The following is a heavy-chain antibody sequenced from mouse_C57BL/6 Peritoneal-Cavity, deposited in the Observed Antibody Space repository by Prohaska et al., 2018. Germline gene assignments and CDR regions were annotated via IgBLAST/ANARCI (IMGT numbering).Heavy chain of an antibody. Sequence: EVQLLESCGGLVQPGGSRGCSCEGSRFTFSGFWMSWVGETLGKSLDWIGDINYGVSEINSGPSIKDRVSIFRDDDKSSVNLQMSKVRSEDIGTEFCMSYINYWYFGVWGTPPTLTV. D-gene: IGHD1-1*01. J-gene: IGHJ1*03. CDR2: INYGVSEI. CDR1: RFTFSGFW. CDR3: MSYINYWYFGV. V-gene: IGHV11-2*01.